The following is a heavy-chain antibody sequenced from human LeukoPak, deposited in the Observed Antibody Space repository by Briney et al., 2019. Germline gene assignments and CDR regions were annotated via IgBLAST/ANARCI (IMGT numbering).Heavy chain of an antibody. Sequence: SETLSLTCAVSGGSLTSSNWWSWVRQPPGKGLEWIGEMYHSGSTNYNPSLKSRVTISVDTSKNQFSLKLSSVTAADTAVYYCARTTMVRGTYYMDVWGKGTTVTISS. D-gene: IGHD3-10*01. V-gene: IGHV4-4*02. J-gene: IGHJ6*03. CDR1: GGSLTSSNW. CDR3: ARTTMVRGTYYMDV. CDR2: MYHSGST.